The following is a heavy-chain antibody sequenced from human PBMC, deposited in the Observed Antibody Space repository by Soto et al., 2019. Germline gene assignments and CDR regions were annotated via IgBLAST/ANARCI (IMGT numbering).Heavy chain of an antibody. CDR2: TSAYNGNT. Sequence: ASVKVSCKASGYTFTSYGISWVRQAPGQGLEWMGWTSAYNGNTNYAQKLQGRVTMTTDTSTSTAYMELRSLRSDDTAVYYCARDFLRGVLSGYTNLYFDYWGQGTLVTVSS. J-gene: IGHJ4*02. CDR3: ARDFLRGVLSGYTNLYFDY. CDR1: GYTFTSYG. D-gene: IGHD3-22*01. V-gene: IGHV1-18*01.